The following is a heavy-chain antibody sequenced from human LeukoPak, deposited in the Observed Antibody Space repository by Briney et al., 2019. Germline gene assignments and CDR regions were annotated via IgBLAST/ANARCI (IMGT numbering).Heavy chain of an antibody. CDR2: INQDGSEN. Sequence: GGSLRLSCVASRFTLSAYWMSWVRHAPGKGLERVAKINQDGSENYYVDSVKVRFTISRDNAKSTMYLQVSGLRVADTAVYLCASAGDVSGGAYSYYYDYEVRGKVITVTVSS. CDR1: RFTLSAYW. D-gene: IGHD4-17*01. CDR3: ASAGDVSGGAYSYYYDYEV. J-gene: IGHJ6*04. V-gene: IGHV3-7*01.